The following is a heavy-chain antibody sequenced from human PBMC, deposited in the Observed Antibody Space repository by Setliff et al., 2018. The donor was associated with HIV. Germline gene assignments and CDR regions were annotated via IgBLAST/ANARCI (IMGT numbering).Heavy chain of an antibody. D-gene: IGHD3-22*01. Sequence: GASVKVSCKASGYTFTSYYMHWVRQAPGQGLEWMGIINPSSGSTSYAQKFQGRVTMTRDTSTSTVHMELSSLRSEDTAVYYCAREFAARYDSSGYSSYFDYWGQGTLVTVSS. J-gene: IGHJ4*02. CDR1: GYTFTSYY. CDR3: AREFAARYDSSGYSSYFDY. V-gene: IGHV1-46*01. CDR2: INPSSGST.